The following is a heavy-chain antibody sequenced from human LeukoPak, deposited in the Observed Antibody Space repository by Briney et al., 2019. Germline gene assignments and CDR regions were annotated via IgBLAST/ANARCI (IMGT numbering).Heavy chain of an antibody. D-gene: IGHD4-17*01. CDR1: GGSISSYY. V-gene: IGHV4-59*01. Sequence: SETLSLTCTVSGGSISSYYWSWIRQPPGKGLEWVGYIYYSGSTNYNPSLKSRVTISVDTSKNQFSLKLSSVTAADTAVYYCARTLYGDYGFGAFDIWGQGTMVTVSS. CDR3: ARTLYGDYGFGAFDI. CDR2: IYYSGST. J-gene: IGHJ3*02.